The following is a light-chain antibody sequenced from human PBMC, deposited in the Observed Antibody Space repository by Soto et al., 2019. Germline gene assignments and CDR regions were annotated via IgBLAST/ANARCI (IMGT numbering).Light chain of an antibody. CDR3: MQSTHAPWT. CDR1: QSLVHSDGNTY. V-gene: IGKV2-30*02. J-gene: IGKJ1*01. Sequence: DVVMTQSPLSLPVTLGQPASISCRSSQSLVHSDGNTYLNWFQQRPGQSPRRLIYKVSNRDFGVSQRLSGSGSGTDFALKISRVEAGDVGDDYCMQSTHAPWTFGQGTRVEIK. CDR2: KVS.